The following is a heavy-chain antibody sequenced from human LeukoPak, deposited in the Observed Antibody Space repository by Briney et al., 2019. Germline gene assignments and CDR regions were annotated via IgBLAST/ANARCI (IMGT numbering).Heavy chain of an antibody. CDR2: IHTSGST. Sequence: SSETLSLTCTVSGASISSYYWTWIRQPAGKGPEWIGRIHTSGSTNYNPSLKSRVNMSVDTSMNQFSLKLNSVTAADTAVYYCARVTDPRYNWFDPWGQGTLVTVSS. J-gene: IGHJ5*02. V-gene: IGHV4-4*07. D-gene: IGHD2-21*02. CDR3: ARVTDPRYNWFDP. CDR1: GASISSYY.